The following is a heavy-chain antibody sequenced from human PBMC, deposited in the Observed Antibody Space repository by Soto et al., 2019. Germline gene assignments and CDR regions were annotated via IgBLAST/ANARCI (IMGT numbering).Heavy chain of an antibody. D-gene: IGHD3-10*01. V-gene: IGHV3-9*01. J-gene: IGHJ4*02. CDR1: GFTFDDYA. CDR2: ISWNSGSR. CDR3: TKARGLTGAKFDS. Sequence: GGSLRLSCAASGFTFDDYAMHWVRQAPGKGLEWVSGISWNSGSRGYADSVLGRFTISRDNAKNSLSLQMNSLRPEDTALYYCTKARGLTGAKFDSWGQGTLVTVS.